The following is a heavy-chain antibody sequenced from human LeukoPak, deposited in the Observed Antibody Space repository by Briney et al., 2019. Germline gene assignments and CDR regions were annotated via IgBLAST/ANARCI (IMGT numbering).Heavy chain of an antibody. D-gene: IGHD3-10*01. CDR1: GYIFTTYY. J-gene: IGHJ4*02. V-gene: IGHV1-46*01. Sequence: GASVKVSCKASGYIFTTYYIHWVRQAPGQGLEWMGILFPSGGSTNYAQKFKGRVSTTRDTSTSTVFMELSGLRSEDTAVYYCVRELSGGYLDYWGLGTLVTVSS. CDR2: LFPSGGST. CDR3: VRELSGGYLDY.